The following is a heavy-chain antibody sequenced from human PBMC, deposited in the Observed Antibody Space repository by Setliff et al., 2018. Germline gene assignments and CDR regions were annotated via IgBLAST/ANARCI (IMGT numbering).Heavy chain of an antibody. V-gene: IGHV1-69*04. CDR2: IIPILGIA. CDR1: GGTFSSYT. J-gene: IGHJ5*02. D-gene: IGHD3-10*01. Sequence: ASVKVSCKASGGTFSSYTISWVRQAPGQGLEWMGRIIPILGIANYAQKFQGGVTITADKSTSTAYMELSSLRSEDTAVYYCARDISLGKAAVWFGELKGWFDPWGQGTLVTVSS. CDR3: ARDISLGKAAVWFGELKGWFDP.